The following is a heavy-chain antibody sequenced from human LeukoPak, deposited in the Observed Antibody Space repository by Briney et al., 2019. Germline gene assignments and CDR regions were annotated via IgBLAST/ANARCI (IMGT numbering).Heavy chain of an antibody. D-gene: IGHD3-22*01. CDR1: GYTFTSYG. V-gene: IGHV1-18*01. J-gene: IGHJ4*02. Sequence: ASVKVSSKASGYTFTSYGISWVRQAPGQGLEWMGWISAYNGNTNYAQKLQGRVTMTTDTSTSTAYMELRSLRSDDTAVYYCARDVHYYDSSGYCYRGPSDYWGQGTLVTVSS. CDR3: ARDVHYYDSSGYCYRGPSDY. CDR2: ISAYNGNT.